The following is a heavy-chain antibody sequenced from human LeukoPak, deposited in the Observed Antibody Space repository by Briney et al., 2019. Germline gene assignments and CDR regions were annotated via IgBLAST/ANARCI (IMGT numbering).Heavy chain of an antibody. CDR2: ISDSGGRT. CDR1: GFRFSGYV. V-gene: IGHV3-23*01. J-gene: IGHJ4*02. Sequence: GGSLRLSCAASGFRFSGYVMTWVRQSPGKGLEWVSSISDSGGRTYHADSVKGRFTISRDNPNNMLYLQMNSLRAEDTALYYCVRDCGVGTSPNPFDYWGQGTLVTVSS. CDR3: VRDCGVGTSPNPFDY. D-gene: IGHD2-15*01.